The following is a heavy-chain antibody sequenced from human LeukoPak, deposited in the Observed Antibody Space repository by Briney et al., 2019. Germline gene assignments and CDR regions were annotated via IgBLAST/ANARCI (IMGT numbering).Heavy chain of an antibody. Sequence: GGSLRLSCAASGFTFSGSWMNWARQAPGTGLEWVASINHNGNVNYYVDSVKGRFTISRDNAKNSLYLQMSNLRAEDTAVYFCARGGGLDVWGQGATVTVSS. CDR1: GFTFSGSW. J-gene: IGHJ6*02. CDR2: INHNGNVN. CDR3: ARGGGLDV. D-gene: IGHD3-16*01. V-gene: IGHV3-7*03.